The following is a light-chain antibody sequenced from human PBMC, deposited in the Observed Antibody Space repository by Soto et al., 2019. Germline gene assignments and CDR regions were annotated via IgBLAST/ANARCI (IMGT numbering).Light chain of an antibody. CDR1: QSVSSN. Sequence: EIVMTQSPATLSVSPGERATLSCRASQSVSSNLAWYQQKPGQAPRLLIYGASTRATGIPARFSGSGSGTDFILTINSLEPEDFAVYYCQQYGSSPSITFGQGTRLEIK. CDR2: GAS. CDR3: QQYGSSPSIT. V-gene: IGKV3-15*01. J-gene: IGKJ5*01.